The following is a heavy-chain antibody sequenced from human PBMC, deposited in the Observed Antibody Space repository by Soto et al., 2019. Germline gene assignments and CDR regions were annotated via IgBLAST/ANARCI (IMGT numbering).Heavy chain of an antibody. Sequence: SEILSLTCTVSGGSISSYYWSWIRQPPGKGLEWIGYIYYSGSTNYNPSLKSRVTISVDTSKNQFSLKLSSVTAADTAVYYCARESRGDYYYYGMDVWGQGTTVTVSS. CDR3: ARESRGDYYYYGMDV. J-gene: IGHJ6*02. V-gene: IGHV4-59*01. CDR1: GGSISSYY. CDR2: IYYSGST.